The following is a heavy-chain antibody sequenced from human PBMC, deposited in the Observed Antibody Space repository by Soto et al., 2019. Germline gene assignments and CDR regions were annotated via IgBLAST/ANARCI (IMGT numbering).Heavy chain of an antibody. Sequence: GGSLRLSCAASGFTFDGYSMHLVRQAPGKGLEWVSGISWNSGSIGYADSVKGRLTISRDNAKNSLYLQMNSLRAEDTALYYCAKDINGPYLVIIGFDYWGQGTLVTVSS. CDR2: ISWNSGSI. J-gene: IGHJ4*02. V-gene: IGHV3-9*01. CDR3: AKDINGPYLVIIGFDY. D-gene: IGHD3-3*01. CDR1: GFTFDGYS.